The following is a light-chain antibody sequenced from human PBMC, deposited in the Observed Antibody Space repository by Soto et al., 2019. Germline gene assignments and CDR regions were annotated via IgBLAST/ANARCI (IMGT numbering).Light chain of an antibody. Sequence: EIVLTQSPSTLSLSPGERATLSCRASQSVSSYLAWYQQKPGQAPRLLIYGASSRATGIPDRFSGSGSGTDFTLTIGRPEPEDFAVYYCQQYVSSRTFGQGTKVDIK. V-gene: IGKV3-20*01. CDR1: QSVSSY. CDR2: GAS. J-gene: IGKJ1*01. CDR3: QQYVSSRT.